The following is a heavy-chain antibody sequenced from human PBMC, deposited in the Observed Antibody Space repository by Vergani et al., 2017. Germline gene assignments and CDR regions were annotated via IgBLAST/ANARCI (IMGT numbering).Heavy chain of an antibody. J-gene: IGHJ4*02. D-gene: IGHD5-12*01. CDR2: IYPGDSDT. CDR1: GYSFTSYW. Sequence: EVQLVQSGAEVKKPGASLKISCKGSGYSFTSYWIGWVRQMPGKGLEWMGIIYPGDSDTRYSPSFQGHVTISADKSISTAYLQWSSLKASDTAMYYCARHADYSGYGLTYYFDYWGQGTLVTVSS. V-gene: IGHV5-51*01. CDR3: ARHADYSGYGLTYYFDY.